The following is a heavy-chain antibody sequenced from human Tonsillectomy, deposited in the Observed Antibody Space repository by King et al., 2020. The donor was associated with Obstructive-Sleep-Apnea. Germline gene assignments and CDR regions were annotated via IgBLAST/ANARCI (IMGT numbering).Heavy chain of an antibody. Sequence: VQLVESGGGVVQPGRSLRLSCTASGFTFSSYGMHWVRQAPGKGLEWVAVIWYDESNQHYADSVKGRFTISRDNSKNTLYLQMNSLRVEDTAVYYCAPALPGGPFDQWGQGTLVTVSS. V-gene: IGHV3-33*01. CDR2: IWYDESNQ. CDR1: GFTFSSYG. CDR3: APALPGGPFDQ. J-gene: IGHJ4*02. D-gene: IGHD2-15*01.